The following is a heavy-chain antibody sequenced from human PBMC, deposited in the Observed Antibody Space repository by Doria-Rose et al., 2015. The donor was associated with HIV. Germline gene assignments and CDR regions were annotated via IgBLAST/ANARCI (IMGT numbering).Heavy chain of an antibody. V-gene: IGHV4-31*03. CDR2: TYYTGTS. D-gene: IGHD3-3*01. CDR3: ARMGSYRELDY. CDR1: GASVSSRGYY. Sequence: GPVLVKPSETLSLTCSVSGASVSSRGYYWNWIRQVPGKGLESLGYTYYTGTSDYSPSLKSRLNMAVDTSKNQFSLKLSFVTVADTAVYYCARMGSYRELDYWGQGAPVIGSA. J-gene: IGHJ4*02.